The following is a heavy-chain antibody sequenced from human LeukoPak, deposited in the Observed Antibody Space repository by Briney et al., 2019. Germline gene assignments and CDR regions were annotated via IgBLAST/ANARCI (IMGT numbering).Heavy chain of an antibody. CDR3: ARGYGSIRELMN. D-gene: IGHD3-10*01. J-gene: IGHJ4*02. V-gene: IGHV4-34*01. CDR2: INHSGST. Sequence: SETLSPTCAVYGGSFSGYYGSWIRQPPGKGLEWIGEINHSGSTNYNPSLKSRVTISVDTSKNQFSLKLSSVTAADTAVYYCARGYGSIRELMNWGQGTLVTVPS. CDR1: GGSFSGYY.